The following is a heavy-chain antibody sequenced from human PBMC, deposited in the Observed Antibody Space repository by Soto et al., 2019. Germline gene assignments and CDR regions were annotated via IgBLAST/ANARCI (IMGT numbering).Heavy chain of an antibody. CDR1: GYSISSGYY. D-gene: IGHD2-15*01. Sequence: PSETLSLTCAVSGYSISSGYYWGWIRQSPGKGLDWIGSIHHGGSPLFNPSLEGRVAISIDTSKNQLSLTLSSVTAADTAVYYWATDLTEVAVAYSGQVTLVTLSP. V-gene: IGHV4-38-2*02. J-gene: IGHJ4*02. CDR3: ATDLTEVAVAY. CDR2: IHHGGSP.